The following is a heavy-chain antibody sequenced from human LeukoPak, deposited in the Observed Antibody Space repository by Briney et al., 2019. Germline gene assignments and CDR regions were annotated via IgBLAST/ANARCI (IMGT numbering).Heavy chain of an antibody. CDR1: GFTFFSYA. J-gene: IGHJ4*02. Sequence: GGSLRLSCAASGFTFFSYAMGWVRQAPGKGLEWVSSISGSGSSTYYADSVKGRFTISRDNSKNTLYLQMNSLRAEDTAVYFCAKGLVRGVTKPYYFDYWGQGTLVTVSS. CDR3: AKGLVRGVTKPYYFDY. V-gene: IGHV3-23*01. CDR2: ISGSGSST. D-gene: IGHD3-10*01.